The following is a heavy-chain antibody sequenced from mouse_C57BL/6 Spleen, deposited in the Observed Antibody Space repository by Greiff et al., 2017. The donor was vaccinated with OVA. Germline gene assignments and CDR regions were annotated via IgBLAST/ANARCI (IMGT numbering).Heavy chain of an antibody. D-gene: IGHD1-1*01. CDR1: GFTFSDYY. V-gene: IGHV5-16*01. J-gene: IGHJ1*03. Sequence: EVQGVESEGGLVQPGSSMKLSCTASGFTFSDYYMAWVRQVPEKGLEWVANINYDGSSTYYLDSLTSRFILSMGSAKNILSLQMSSMKSDNTATYDCARESYGSPLYWYFDVWGTGTTVTVSS. CDR3: ARESYGSPLYWYFDV. CDR2: INYDGSST.